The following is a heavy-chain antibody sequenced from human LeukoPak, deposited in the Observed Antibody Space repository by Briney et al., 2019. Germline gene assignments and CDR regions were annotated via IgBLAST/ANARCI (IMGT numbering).Heavy chain of an antibody. CDR1: GYSFTSYW. CDR3: ASTYCSSTSCYRHDAFDI. V-gene: IGHV5-51*01. J-gene: IGHJ3*02. Sequence: GESLKISCKGSGYSFTSYWIGWVRQMPGKGMEWMGMIYPGDSDTRYSPSFQGQVTISADKSISTAYLQWSSLKASDTAMYYCASTYCSSTSCYRHDAFDIWGQGTMVTVSS. CDR2: IYPGDSDT. D-gene: IGHD2-2*01.